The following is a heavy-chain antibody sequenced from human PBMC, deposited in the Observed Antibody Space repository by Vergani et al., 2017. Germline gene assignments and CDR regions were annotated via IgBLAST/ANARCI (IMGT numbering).Heavy chain of an antibody. Sequence: LVESGGGLVQPGGSLRLSCAASSFSVSSHYMTWVRQAPGKGLEWVSTINIGGRTSYADSVKGRITLTRDDSKNMLHLQMNSLRPEDTAVYYCARGMTTETTDLDGFDIWGQGTMVSVSS. V-gene: IGHV3-66*02. J-gene: IGHJ3*02. CDR1: SFSVSSHY. D-gene: IGHD4-17*01. CDR3: ARGMTTETTDLDGFDI. CDR2: INIGGRT.